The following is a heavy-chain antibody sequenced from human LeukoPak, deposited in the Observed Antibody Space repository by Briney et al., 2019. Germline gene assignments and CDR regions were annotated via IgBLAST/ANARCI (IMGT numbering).Heavy chain of an antibody. CDR1: GGPISSYY. CDR2: IYYSGGT. D-gene: IGHD2-15*01. J-gene: IGHJ4*02. CDR3: ASGGSSHY. V-gene: IGHV4-59*01. Sequence: PSETLSLTCTVSGGPISSYYWSWIRQPPGKGLEWIGYIYYSGGTNYNPSLKSRVTISVDTSKNQFSLKLSSVTAADTAVYYCASGGSSHYWGQGTLVTVSS.